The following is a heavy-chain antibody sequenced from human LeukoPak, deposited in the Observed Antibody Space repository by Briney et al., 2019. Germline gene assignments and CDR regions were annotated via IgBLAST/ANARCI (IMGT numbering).Heavy chain of an antibody. V-gene: IGHV4-59*08. J-gene: IGHJ4*02. CDR2: IFYSGST. CDR3: ARHGTSGITMTH. D-gene: IGHD3-22*01. CDR1: GGSISSYY. Sequence: SETLSLTCTVSGGSISSYYWSWIRQPPGKGLEWIGYIFYSGSTNYNPSLKSRVTILVDTSKNQFSLKLSSVTAADTAVYYCARHGTSGITMTHWGQGALVTVSS.